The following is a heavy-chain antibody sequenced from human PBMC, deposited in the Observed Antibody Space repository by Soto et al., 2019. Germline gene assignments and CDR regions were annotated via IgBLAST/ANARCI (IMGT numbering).Heavy chain of an antibody. J-gene: IGHJ4*02. D-gene: IGHD3-10*01. CDR2: ISGSGNAM. V-gene: IGHV3-48*03. Sequence: PGGSLRLSCAASGFTFSSYEMNWVRQAPGKGLEWVSYISGSGNAMFYADSVKGRFTISRDNAKNSLSLQMNSLRAEDTAVYYCAGGLFGELSPGGIDYFDYWGQGTLVTVSS. CDR3: AGGLFGELSPGGIDYFDY. CDR1: GFTFSSYE.